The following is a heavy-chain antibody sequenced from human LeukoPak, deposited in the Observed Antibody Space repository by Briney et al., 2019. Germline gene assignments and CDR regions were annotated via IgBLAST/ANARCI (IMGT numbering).Heavy chain of an antibody. CDR1: GFSLSNYE. J-gene: IGHJ4*02. V-gene: IGHV3-49*04. D-gene: IGHD3-22*01. CDR3: TSVYDTSAYYHSGVDY. Sequence: SLRLSCAASGFSLSNYEMNWVREAPGKGLEWVGFIRSKTYRGTAEYAASVKGRFTISRDDSKSIAYLQANSLKTDDTAVYYCTSVYDTSAYYHSGVDYWGRGTLVTVSS. CDR2: IRSKTYRGTA.